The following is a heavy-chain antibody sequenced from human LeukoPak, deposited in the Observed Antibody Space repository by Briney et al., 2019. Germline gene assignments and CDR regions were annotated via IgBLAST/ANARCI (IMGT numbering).Heavy chain of an antibody. D-gene: IGHD4-11*01. CDR3: AREDRWSMTRSRGADYYDY. Sequence: SETLSLTCTVSGVSINTYYWCWIRQPPGKGLEWIGYIYYSGSSNYNPSLQSRVTISVDTSKIQFSLEVSSVTAEGTAVYYLAREDRWSMTRSRGADYYDYWGQGTRVSVSS. J-gene: IGHJ4*02. CDR1: GVSINTYY. CDR2: IYYSGSS. V-gene: IGHV4-59*01.